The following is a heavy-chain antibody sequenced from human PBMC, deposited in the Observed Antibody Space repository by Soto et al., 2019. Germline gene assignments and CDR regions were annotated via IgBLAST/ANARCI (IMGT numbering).Heavy chain of an antibody. J-gene: IGHJ4*02. CDR3: ARGRDAGENVPSD. CDR1: GDRFPNNY. Sequence: QVQLVQSGTEVRKPGASVKVSCKASGDRFPNNYIHWVRQAPGQGLEWMGMINPSVASTSYAQRFQGRVTVTRDTSTTTVYMELGRLRSDDTAVYYCARGRDAGENVPSDWGQGTLVTVSS. D-gene: IGHD4-17*01. CDR2: INPSVAST. V-gene: IGHV1-46*03.